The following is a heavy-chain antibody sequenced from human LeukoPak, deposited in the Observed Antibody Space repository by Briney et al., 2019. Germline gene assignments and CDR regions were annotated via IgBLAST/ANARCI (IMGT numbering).Heavy chain of an antibody. Sequence: GESLKISCKGSGYRFTIYWIGWVRQMPGRGLEWIGIIYPGGSDIRYSPSFQGQVTISADKSISTAYLQWSSLKASDTAMYYCARGGRRGYYDSSGLVDYWGQGTLVTVSS. V-gene: IGHV5-51*01. J-gene: IGHJ4*02. CDR3: ARGGRRGYYDSSGLVDY. CDR2: IYPGGSDI. CDR1: GYRFTIYW. D-gene: IGHD3-22*01.